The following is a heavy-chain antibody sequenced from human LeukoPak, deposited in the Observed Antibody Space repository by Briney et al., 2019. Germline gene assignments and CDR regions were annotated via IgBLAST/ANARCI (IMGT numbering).Heavy chain of an antibody. V-gene: IGHV1-24*01. CDR3: ATVLSIAVAGSDAFDI. J-gene: IGHJ3*02. Sequence: GASVKVSCKVSGYTLTELSMHWVRQAPGKGLEWMGGFDPEDGETIYAQKFQGRVTMTEDTSTDTAYMELSSLRSEDTAVYYCATVLSIAVAGSDAFDIWGQGTMVTVSP. CDR2: FDPEDGET. D-gene: IGHD6-19*01. CDR1: GYTLTELS.